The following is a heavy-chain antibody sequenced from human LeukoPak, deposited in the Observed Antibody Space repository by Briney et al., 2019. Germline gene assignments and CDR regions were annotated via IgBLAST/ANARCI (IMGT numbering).Heavy chain of an antibody. D-gene: IGHD2-15*01. CDR2: IRSRSAGRTT. CDR1: GLTFNNAW. CDR3: STGGGTHDY. V-gene: IGHV3-15*01. Sequence: PGGTLGLSCAASGLTFNNAWLSWVRQAPGKGLEWVGRIRSRSAGRTTDYGAHVKGRFTISRDDSKYTLYLQMNSLKTEVTAVYYCSTGGGTHDYWGQGTLVTVSS. J-gene: IGHJ4*02.